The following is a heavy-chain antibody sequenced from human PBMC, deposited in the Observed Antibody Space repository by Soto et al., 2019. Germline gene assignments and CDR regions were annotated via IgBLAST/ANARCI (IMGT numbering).Heavy chain of an antibody. V-gene: IGHV1-18*01. Sequence: QVQLVQSGPEVKEPGGSLKVSCKASGYTFTTYGITWVRQAPGQGLEWMGWISTHNGDTKYAQKFQGRVSLTTDTSTSTAHMELRSLRSDDTAFYYCAREYCRNWGYGVDYWGQGTRVTVSS. CDR3: AREYCRNWGYGVDY. D-gene: IGHD2-15*01. CDR2: ISTHNGDT. CDR1: GYTFTTYG. J-gene: IGHJ4*02.